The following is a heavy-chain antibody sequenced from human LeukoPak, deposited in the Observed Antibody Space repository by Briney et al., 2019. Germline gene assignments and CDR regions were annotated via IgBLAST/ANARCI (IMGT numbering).Heavy chain of an antibody. CDR2: ISSTSRTM. Sequence: GGSLRLSCVASGFIFSDYSMNWVRQAPGKGLEWVSYISSTSRTMYYADSVKGRFTISRDNAKNSVFLQMNSLRADDTAVYYCARDFGVPGTPGDYWGQGTLVTVSS. V-gene: IGHV3-48*04. CDR3: ARDFGVPGTPGDY. D-gene: IGHD3-3*01. J-gene: IGHJ4*02. CDR1: GFIFSDYS.